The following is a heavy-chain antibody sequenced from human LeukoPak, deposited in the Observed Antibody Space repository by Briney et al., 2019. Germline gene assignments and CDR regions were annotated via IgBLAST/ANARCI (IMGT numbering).Heavy chain of an antibody. Sequence: PSETLSLTCTVSGVSISYNYWSWIRQPPGKGLERIGQIFYTGTTEYNPSLKSRVSMSLDTSKNQFSLRLSSVTAGDTAVYYCARQHGGNYLDFWGQGTLVTVSS. J-gene: IGHJ4*02. CDR2: IFYTGTT. CDR3: ARQHGGNYLDF. V-gene: IGHV4-59*01. CDR1: GVSISYNY. D-gene: IGHD4-23*01.